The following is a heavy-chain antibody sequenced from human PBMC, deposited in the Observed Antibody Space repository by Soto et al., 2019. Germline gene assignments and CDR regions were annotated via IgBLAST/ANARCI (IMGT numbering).Heavy chain of an antibody. J-gene: IGHJ4*02. D-gene: IGHD2-2*01. V-gene: IGHV3-23*01. CDR3: AKDSWYCSSTSCFLDY. CDR2: ISGSGGST. Sequence: PGGSLRLSCAASGFTFSSYAMSWVRQAPGKGLEWVSAISGSGGSTYYADSVKGRFTISRDNSKNTLYLQMNSLRAEDTAVYYCAKDSWYCSSTSCFLDYWGQGTLVTVPQ. CDR1: GFTFSSYA.